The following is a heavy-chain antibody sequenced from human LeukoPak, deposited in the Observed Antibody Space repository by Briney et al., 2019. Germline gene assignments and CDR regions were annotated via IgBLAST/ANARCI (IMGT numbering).Heavy chain of an antibody. V-gene: IGHV3-74*01. CDR1: GFTFSSYW. CDR2: TNSDGSST. J-gene: IGHJ1*01. CDR3: AREMGSGWYLSEYFQH. Sequence: GGSLRLSCAASGFTFSSYWMHWVRQAPGKGLVWVSRTNSDGSSTSYADSVKGRFTISRDNAKNTLYLPMNSLRAEDTAVYYCAREMGSGWYLSEYFQHWGQGTLVTVSS. D-gene: IGHD6-19*01.